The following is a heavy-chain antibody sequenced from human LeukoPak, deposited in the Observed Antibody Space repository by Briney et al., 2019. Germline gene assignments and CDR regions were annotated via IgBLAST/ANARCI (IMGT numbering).Heavy chain of an antibody. D-gene: IGHD2-2*01. CDR1: GFTFSSYW. Sequence: PGGSLRLSCAASGFTFSSYWMHWVRQAPGKGLVWVSRINTDGSDTSYADSVKGRFTISRDNAKHTLYLQMNSLRVEDTAVYYCATSRSFDYWGQGTLVTVSS. CDR3: ATSRSFDY. V-gene: IGHV3-74*01. J-gene: IGHJ4*02. CDR2: INTDGSDT.